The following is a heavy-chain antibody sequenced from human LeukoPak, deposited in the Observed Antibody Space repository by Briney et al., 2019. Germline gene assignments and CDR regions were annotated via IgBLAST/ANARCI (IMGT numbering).Heavy chain of an antibody. J-gene: IGHJ2*01. V-gene: IGHV3-30*04. CDR2: ISYDGSNK. Sequence: GGSLRLSCAASGFTFSSYAMHWVRQAPGKGLEWVAVISYDGSNKYHADSVKGRFTISRDNAKNSLYLQMNSLRAEDTAVYYCARSPFTDWYFDLWGRGTLVTVSS. CDR1: GFTFSSYA. CDR3: ARSPFTDWYFDL.